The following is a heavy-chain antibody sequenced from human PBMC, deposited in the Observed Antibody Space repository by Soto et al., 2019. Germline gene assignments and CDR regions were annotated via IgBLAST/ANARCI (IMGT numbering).Heavy chain of an antibody. CDR3: AYYRYSSGPRHFDY. CDR1: GFTFSDAW. D-gene: IGHD3-22*01. V-gene: IGHV3-15*07. J-gene: IGHJ4*02. CDR2: IKSKANGGTT. Sequence: EVQLVESGGGLIQPGASLRLSCVASGFTFSDAWMKWVRHAPGKGLEWVGRIKSKANGGTTDYAAPLKGRVTIFRDDSQNTVYLQMDSLKTEDTAVYYCAYYRYSSGPRHFDYWGQGTLVTVSS.